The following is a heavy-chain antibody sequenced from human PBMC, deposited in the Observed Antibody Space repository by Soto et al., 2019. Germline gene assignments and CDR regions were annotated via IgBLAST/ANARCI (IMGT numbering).Heavy chain of an antibody. CDR2: VNPSGGST. CDR1: GYLFTAYS. V-gene: IGHV1-46*01. Sequence: ASVKVSCKASGYLFTAYSMHWVRLAPGQGLEWMGVVNPSGGSTKYAQNFQGRVTMTRDTSTTTIYMELSSLRSDDTAIYYCAREENCSGGTCYSEYFHRWGQRTLVTVSS. D-gene: IGHD2-15*01. CDR3: AREENCSGGTCYSEYFHR. J-gene: IGHJ1*01.